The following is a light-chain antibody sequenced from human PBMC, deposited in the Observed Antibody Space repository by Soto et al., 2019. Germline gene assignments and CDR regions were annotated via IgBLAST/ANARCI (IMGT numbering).Light chain of an antibody. J-gene: IGLJ1*01. V-gene: IGLV2-14*03. Sequence: QSVLTQPASVSGSPGQSIAISCTGTSSDVGGYNSVSWYQQHPGKAPKLMIYNVSNRPSGVSDRFSGSKSGNTASLTISGLQAEDEADYYCSSYTSSNTYVFGTGTKVNVL. CDR1: SSDVGGYNS. CDR2: NVS. CDR3: SSYTSSNTYV.